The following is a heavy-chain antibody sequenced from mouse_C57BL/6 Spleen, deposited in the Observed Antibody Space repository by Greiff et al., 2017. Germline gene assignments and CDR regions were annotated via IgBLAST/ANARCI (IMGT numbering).Heavy chain of an antibody. J-gene: IGHJ2*01. CDR3: ARGAYYSSLFDY. Sequence: QVQLQQPGTELVKPGASVKLSCKASGYTFTSYWMHWVKQRPGHGLEWIGNINPSNGGTNYNEKFKSKGKLTVDKSSSTAYMQLSSLTSEDSAVYYCARGAYYSSLFDYWGQGTTLTVSS. CDR2: INPSNGGT. CDR1: GYTFTSYW. D-gene: IGHD2-5*01. V-gene: IGHV1-53*01.